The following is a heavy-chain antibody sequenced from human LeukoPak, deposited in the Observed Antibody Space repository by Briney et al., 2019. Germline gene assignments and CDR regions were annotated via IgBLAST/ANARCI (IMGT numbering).Heavy chain of an antibody. Sequence: SETLSLTCIVSGGSISSYYWSWIRQPPGKGLEWIGYIYYSGSTNYNPSLKSRVTISVDTSKNQFSLKLSSVTAADTAVYYCARETSQKGAHYMDVWGKGATVTISS. CDR3: ARETSQKGAHYMDV. V-gene: IGHV4-59*01. J-gene: IGHJ6*03. CDR2: IYYSGST. D-gene: IGHD3-16*01. CDR1: GGSISSYY.